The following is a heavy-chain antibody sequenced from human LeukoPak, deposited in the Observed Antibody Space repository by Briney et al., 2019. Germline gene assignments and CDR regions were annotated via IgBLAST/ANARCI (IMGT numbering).Heavy chain of an antibody. Sequence: APVKVSCKASGYTFTSYDINWVRQATGQGLEWMGWMNPNSGNTGYAQKFQGRVTITRNTSISTAYMELSSLRSEDTAVYYCARHGGYSYGVDSWGQGTLVTVSS. CDR2: MNPNSGNT. J-gene: IGHJ4*02. CDR1: GYTFTSYD. V-gene: IGHV1-8*03. D-gene: IGHD5-18*01. CDR3: ARHGGYSYGVDS.